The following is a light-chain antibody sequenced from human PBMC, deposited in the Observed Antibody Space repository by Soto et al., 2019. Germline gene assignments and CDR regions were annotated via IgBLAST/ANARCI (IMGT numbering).Light chain of an antibody. CDR3: SSYTRSSAVV. CDR1: SNDVGGYNY. Sequence: QSALTQPASVSESPGQSITISCTGTSNDVGGYNYVSWYQQHPGKAPKLMIYDVTNRPSGVSNRFSGSKSGNTASLTISGLQAEDEADYYCSSYTRSSAVVFGGGTKVTVL. J-gene: IGLJ2*01. V-gene: IGLV2-14*01. CDR2: DVT.